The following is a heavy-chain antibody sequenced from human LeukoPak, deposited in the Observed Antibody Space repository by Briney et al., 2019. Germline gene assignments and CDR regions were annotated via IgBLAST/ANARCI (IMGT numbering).Heavy chain of an antibody. CDR1: GFTFSSYA. V-gene: IGHV3-30-3*01. CDR2: ISYDGSNK. J-gene: IGHJ4*02. Sequence: GGSLRLSCAASGFTFSSYAMHWVRQAPGKGLEWVAVISYDGSNKYYADSVKGRFTISRDNSKNTLYLQMNSLRAEDTAVYYCTANYDSSVVYWGQGTLVTVSS. D-gene: IGHD3-22*01. CDR3: TANYDSSVVY.